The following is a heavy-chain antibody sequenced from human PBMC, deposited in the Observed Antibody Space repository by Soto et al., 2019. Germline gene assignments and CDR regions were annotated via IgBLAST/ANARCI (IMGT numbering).Heavy chain of an antibody. J-gene: IGHJ4*02. CDR1: GDSLSSYY. CDR2: IYYSGGT. CDR3: ARMSYDFWSVYLDY. V-gene: IGHV4-59*08. D-gene: IGHD3-3*01. Sequence: SETLSLTCTVSGDSLSSYYWRWIRQSPGRGLEWIGFIYYSGGTTNYNPSLKSRVTISVDTSRSQFSLKLSSVTAADTAVYYCARMSYDFWSVYLDYWGQGILVTVSS.